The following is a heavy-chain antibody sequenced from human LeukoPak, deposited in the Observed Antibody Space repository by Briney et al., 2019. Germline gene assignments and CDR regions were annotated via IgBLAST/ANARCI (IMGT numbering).Heavy chain of an antibody. CDR3: ARARGPYCSSTSCSPCGY. CDR1: GFTFSSYG. J-gene: IGHJ4*02. V-gene: IGHV3-33*01. CDR2: IWYDGSNR. Sequence: PGGSLRLSCAASGFTFSSYGMHWVRQAPGKGLEWVAVIWYDGSNRYYADSVKGRFTISRDNSKNTLYLQMNSLRAEDTAVYYCARARGPYCSSTSCSPCGYWGQGTLVTVSS. D-gene: IGHD2-2*01.